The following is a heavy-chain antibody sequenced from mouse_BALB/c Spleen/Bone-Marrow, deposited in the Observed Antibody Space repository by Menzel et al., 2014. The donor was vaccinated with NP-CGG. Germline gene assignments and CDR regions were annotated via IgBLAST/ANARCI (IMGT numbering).Heavy chain of an antibody. CDR1: GYTFTDYA. CDR2: ISTYYGDA. V-gene: IGHV1S137*01. CDR3: ARDLDY. J-gene: IGHJ2*01. Sequence: VQLQQSGAELVRPGVSVKISCKGSGYTFTDYAVHWVKQSHAKSLEWIGVISTYYGDATYNQKFKGKATMTVDKSSSTAYMELARLTSEDSATYYCARDLDYWGQGTTLTVSS.